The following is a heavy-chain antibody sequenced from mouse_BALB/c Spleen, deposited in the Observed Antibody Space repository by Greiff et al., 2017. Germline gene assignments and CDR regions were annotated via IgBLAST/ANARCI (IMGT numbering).Heavy chain of an antibody. CDR3: TRHDFSLYERAPWFAY. J-gene: IGHJ3*01. CDR1: GYSFTGYY. Sequence: EVQLQQSGPELVKPGASVKISCKASGYSFTGYYMHWVKQSPENSLEWIGEINPSTGGTSYNQKFKGKATLTVDKSSSTAYMQLKSLTSEESAVYYCTRHDFSLYERAPWFAYWGQGTLVTVSA. D-gene: IGHD2-3*01. CDR2: INPSTGGT. V-gene: IGHV1-42*01.